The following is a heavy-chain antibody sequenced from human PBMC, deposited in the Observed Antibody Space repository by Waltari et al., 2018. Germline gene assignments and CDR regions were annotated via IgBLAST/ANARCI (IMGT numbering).Heavy chain of an antibody. D-gene: IGHD3-16*01. CDR3: ASGGWGFYLGY. J-gene: IGHJ4*02. CDR2: ISADSSYR. CDR1: GFRFSPYS. Sequence: EVQLVESGGGLVKPGGSLRLSCAASGFRFSPYSRNWVRQAPGKGLEWISSISADSSYRHYAESVKGRFTVSRDNAKNSLSLQINSLRAEDTAVYYCASGGWGFYLGYWGQGALVTVSS. V-gene: IGHV3-21*01.